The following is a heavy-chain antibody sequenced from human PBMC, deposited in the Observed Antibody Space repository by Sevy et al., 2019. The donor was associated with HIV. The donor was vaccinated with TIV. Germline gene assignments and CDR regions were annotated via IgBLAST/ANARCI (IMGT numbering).Heavy chain of an antibody. CDR1: GFTFSNSD. CDR3: ARLFSCGGDCYYLDY. J-gene: IGHJ4*02. Sequence: LSLTCAASGFTFSNSDMHWVRPAPGKGLEWVAVISHDGNYKNYADSVKGRFTISRDDFKNTLYLQMSSLRPEDTAVYFCARLFSCGGDCYYLDYWGQGALVTVSS. D-gene: IGHD2-21*02. V-gene: IGHV3-30-3*01. CDR2: ISHDGNYK.